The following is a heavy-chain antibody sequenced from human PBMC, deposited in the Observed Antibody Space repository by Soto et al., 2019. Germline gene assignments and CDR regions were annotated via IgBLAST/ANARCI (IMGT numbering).Heavy chain of an antibody. CDR2: IGERGDGT. J-gene: IGHJ3*01. CDR1: GFTFSSHP. V-gene: IGHV3-23*01. CDR3: ANRFWNYHLSPLPFDL. D-gene: IGHD1-7*01. Sequence: GGSLRLSCAASGFTFSSHPMSWVRQAPGKGLEWVSAIGERGDGTAYKDSVKGRFTISRDNFKNMLYLQMDSLRAEDTAVYYCANRFWNYHLSPLPFDLWCQAIMVTV.